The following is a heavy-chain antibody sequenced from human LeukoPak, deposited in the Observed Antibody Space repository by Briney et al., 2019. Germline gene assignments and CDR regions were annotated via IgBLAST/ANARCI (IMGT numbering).Heavy chain of an antibody. V-gene: IGHV3-23*01. Sequence: AGGSLRLSCAASGFTFSSYGMSWVRQAPGKGLEWVSLISGSGGSTDYADSVKGRFIISRDNSKNTLYLQMNSLRAEDTAVYYCARDRGVALQLWTDLDYWGQGTLVTVSS. D-gene: IGHD5-18*01. J-gene: IGHJ4*02. CDR2: ISGSGGST. CDR3: ARDRGVALQLWTDLDY. CDR1: GFTFSSYG.